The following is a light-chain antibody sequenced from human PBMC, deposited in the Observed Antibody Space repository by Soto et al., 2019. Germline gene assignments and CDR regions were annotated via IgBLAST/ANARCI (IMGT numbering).Light chain of an antibody. J-gene: IGKJ1*01. V-gene: IGKV3-15*01. Sequence: EIVMTQSPVTLSVTPGERATLSCRASQSVSSILAWYQQKPGQAPRLLIYGASTRAAGIPARFSGSGSGTEFTLTISSLQSEDFAVYFCQQYKSWPRTFGQGTKVE. CDR2: GAS. CDR1: QSVSSI. CDR3: QQYKSWPRT.